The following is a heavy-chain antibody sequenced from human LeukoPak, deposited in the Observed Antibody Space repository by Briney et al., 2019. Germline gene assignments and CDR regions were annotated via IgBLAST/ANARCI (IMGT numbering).Heavy chain of an antibody. CDR3: ARVLPGYYDSSGYYLFDY. Sequence: XXNSGGTNYAQKFQGRVTMTRDTSISTAYMELSRLRSDDTAVYYCARVLPGYYDSSGYYLFDYWGQGTLVTVSS. J-gene: IGHJ4*02. V-gene: IGHV1-2*02. D-gene: IGHD3-22*01. CDR2: XXNSGGT.